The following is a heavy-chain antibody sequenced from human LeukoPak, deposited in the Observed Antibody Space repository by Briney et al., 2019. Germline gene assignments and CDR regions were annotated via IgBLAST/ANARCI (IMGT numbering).Heavy chain of an antibody. V-gene: IGHV1-8*01. J-gene: IGHJ5*02. CDR1: GYTFTNYD. Sequence: GASVKVSCKVSGYTFTNYDINWVRQATGQGLEWLGWMNPNSGNTDYAQKFQGRVTMTRTTSISTAYMELRSLRSEDTAVYYCARALHYGDCIWYFDPWGQGTLVTVST. D-gene: IGHD4-17*01. CDR3: ARALHYGDCIWYFDP. CDR2: MNPNSGNT.